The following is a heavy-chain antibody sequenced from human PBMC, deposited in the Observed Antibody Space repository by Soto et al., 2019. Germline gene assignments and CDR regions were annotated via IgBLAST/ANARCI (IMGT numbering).Heavy chain of an antibody. CDR2: IIPIFGTA. J-gene: IGHJ4*02. CDR3: ARGRLRVANPSLFDY. Sequence: ASVKVSCKASGGTFSSYAISWVRQAPGQGLEWMGGIIPIFGTANYAQKFQGRVTITADKSTSTAYMELSSLRSEDTAVYYCARGRLRVANPSLFDYWGQGTLVTVSS. V-gene: IGHV1-69*06. CDR1: GGTFSSYA. D-gene: IGHD5-12*01.